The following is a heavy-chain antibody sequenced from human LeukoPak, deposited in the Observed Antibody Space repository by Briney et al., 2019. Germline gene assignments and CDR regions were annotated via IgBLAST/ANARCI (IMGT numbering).Heavy chain of an antibody. D-gene: IGHD6-19*01. CDR1: GFTFSSYG. CDR3: AREYSSGYPPGY. Sequence: GGSLRLSCVASGFTFSSYGMNWVHQAPGKGLEWVSSISSSSTYIYYADSLKGRFTISRDNAKNSLYLQMNSLRTEDTAVYYCAREYSSGYPPGYWGQGTLVTVSS. J-gene: IGHJ4*02. V-gene: IGHV3-21*01. CDR2: ISSSSTYI.